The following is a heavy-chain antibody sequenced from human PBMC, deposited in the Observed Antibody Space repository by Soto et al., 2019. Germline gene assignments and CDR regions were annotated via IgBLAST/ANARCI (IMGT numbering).Heavy chain of an antibody. CDR3: ARVEYSSSRGMDV. CDR2: XDXXHXXX. CDR1: GYSFTSYW. Sequence: GESLKISCKGSGYSFTSYWISWVRQMPGQGLGXMGXXDXXHXXXXXRXXSKGHVTTSADKPISTAYRQASSLKASDTAMYYCARVEYSSSRGMDVWGQGTTVTASS. V-gene: IGHV5-10-1*01. J-gene: IGHJ6*02. D-gene: IGHD6-6*01.